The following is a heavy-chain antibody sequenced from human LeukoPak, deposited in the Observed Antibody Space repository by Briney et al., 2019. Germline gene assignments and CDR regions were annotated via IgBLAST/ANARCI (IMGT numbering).Heavy chain of an antibody. CDR1: GFTFGDYG. CDR3: ARGGSCDY. V-gene: IGHV3-49*04. Sequence: GGSLRLSCTASGFTFGDYGVGWVRQAPGKGLEWVSFIRGKAYGGTTEYAASVRGRFTISRDDSKSNAYLQMNSLKAEDTAVYYCARGGSCDYRGQGTLVTVSS. J-gene: IGHJ4*02. D-gene: IGHD3-16*01. CDR2: IRGKAYGGTT.